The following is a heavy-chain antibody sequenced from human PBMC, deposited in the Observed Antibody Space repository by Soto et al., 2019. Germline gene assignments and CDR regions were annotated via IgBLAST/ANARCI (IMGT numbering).Heavy chain of an antibody. CDR3: ARDYSCVFDY. CDR2: INSGSTTI. J-gene: IGHJ4*02. Sequence: EVQVVESGGGLVQPGGSLRLSCAASGFIFSHHSMNWVRQAPGKGLEWISYINSGSTTIAYADSVKGRFTISRDNAKNSVYLQMNSLRDEDTAVYYCARDYSCVFDYWGQGTLITVSS. V-gene: IGHV3-48*02. CDR1: GFIFSHHS. D-gene: IGHD2-21*01.